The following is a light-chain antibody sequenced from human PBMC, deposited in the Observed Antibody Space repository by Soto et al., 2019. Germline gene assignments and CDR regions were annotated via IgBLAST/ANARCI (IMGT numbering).Light chain of an antibody. J-gene: IGKJ1*01. CDR2: GES. CDR1: QSVNNY. Sequence: EIVLTQSPGTLALSPGDRATLSCRASQSVNNYLAWYQQKPGQAPRLLIYGESNRATGIPDRFSGSGSGTDFTLTISRLEPEDFAVYYCQQYGSSGTFGQGTKVDNK. CDR3: QQYGSSGT. V-gene: IGKV3-20*01.